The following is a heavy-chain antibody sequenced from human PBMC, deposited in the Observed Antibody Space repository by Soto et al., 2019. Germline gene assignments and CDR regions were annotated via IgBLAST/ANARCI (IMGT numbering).Heavy chain of an antibody. J-gene: IGHJ5*02. CDR3: ASGSNDFWSGDPLLNWFDP. D-gene: IGHD3-3*01. CDR1: GGSFSGYY. CDR2: INHSGST. V-gene: IGHV4-34*01. Sequence: PSETLSLTCAVYGGSFSGYYWSWIRQPPGKGLEWIGEINHSGSTNYNPSLKSRVTISVDTSKNQFSLKLSSVTAADTAVYYCASGSNDFWSGDPLLNWFDPWGQGTVVTVSS.